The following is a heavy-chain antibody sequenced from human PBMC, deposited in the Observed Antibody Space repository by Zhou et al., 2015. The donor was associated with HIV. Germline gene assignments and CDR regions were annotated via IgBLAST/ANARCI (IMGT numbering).Heavy chain of an antibody. Sequence: QVQLVQSGAEVKKPGASVKVSCKASGYTFTDYYMHWVRQAPGQGLEWMGWINPKSGGTSFAQKFQGRVTMTRDTSITTAYMELSWLRSDDTAVYYCARGGYDILTGYYNAGVNDYWAREPWSPSPQ. CDR2: INPKSGGT. D-gene: IGHD3-9*01. CDR1: GYTFTDYY. CDR3: ARGGYDILTGYYNAGVNDY. V-gene: IGHV1-2*02. J-gene: IGHJ4*02.